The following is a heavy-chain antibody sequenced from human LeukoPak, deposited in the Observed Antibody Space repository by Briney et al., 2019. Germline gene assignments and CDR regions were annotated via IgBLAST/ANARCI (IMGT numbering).Heavy chain of an antibody. Sequence: LETLSLTCTVSGGSISGHYWSWIRQPPGKRLEWIGYVSYTGGTKYNPSLQSRVTISIDTSKSQFSLKLTSVTSADTAVYSCASPLDNDISGDPDTFDVWGQGTTVIVSS. CDR1: GGSISGHY. D-gene: IGHD3-22*01. J-gene: IGHJ3*01. V-gene: IGHV4-59*11. CDR2: VSYTGGT. CDR3: ASPLDNDISGDPDTFDV.